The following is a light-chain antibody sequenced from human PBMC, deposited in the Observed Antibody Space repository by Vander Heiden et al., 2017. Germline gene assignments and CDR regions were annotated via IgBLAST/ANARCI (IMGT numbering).Light chain of an antibody. CDR1: SSDVGGYNF. V-gene: IGLV2-8*01. CDR3: SSYAGSNIWV. J-gene: IGLJ3*02. CDR2: EVS. Sequence: QSALTQPTSASGSPGQSVTISCTGTSSDVGGYNFVSWYRQPPGKAPKLMIYEVSKRPSGVPDRFSGSKSGNTASLTVSGLQTEDEADYYCSSYAGSNIWVFGGGTKL.